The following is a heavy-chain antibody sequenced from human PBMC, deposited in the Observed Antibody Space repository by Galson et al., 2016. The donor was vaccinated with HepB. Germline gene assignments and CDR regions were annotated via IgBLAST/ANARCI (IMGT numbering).Heavy chain of an antibody. J-gene: IGHJ4*02. CDR1: GYTFTSFT. Sequence: SVKVSCKASGYTFTSFTIGWVRQAPGQGLEWMGWITDYNGNTNYAQKLQGRVTMTTDTSTSTAYMQLRSLRSDDTAVYYCARIGYDNSGYFPDFWGPGTLVTVSS. V-gene: IGHV1-18*01. D-gene: IGHD3-22*01. CDR2: ITDYNGNT. CDR3: ARIGYDNSGYFPDF.